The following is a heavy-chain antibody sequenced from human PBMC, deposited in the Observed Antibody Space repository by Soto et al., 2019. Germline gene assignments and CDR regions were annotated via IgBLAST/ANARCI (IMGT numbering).Heavy chain of an antibody. Sequence: ASVKVSCKASGGTFSSYAISWVRQAPGQGLEWMGGIIPIFGTANYAQKFQGRVTITADESTSTAYMELSSLRSEDTAVYYCARDAVDSYGPFPKNWFDPWGQGILVTVSS. CDR3: ARDAVDSYGPFPKNWFDP. J-gene: IGHJ5*02. V-gene: IGHV1-69*13. CDR1: GGTFSSYA. CDR2: IIPIFGTA. D-gene: IGHD5-18*01.